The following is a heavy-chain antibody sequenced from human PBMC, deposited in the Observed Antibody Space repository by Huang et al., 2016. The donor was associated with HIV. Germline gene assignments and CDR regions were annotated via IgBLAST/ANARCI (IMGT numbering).Heavy chain of an antibody. D-gene: IGHD1-7*01. CDR2: IKQDESEK. V-gene: IGHV3-7*01. J-gene: IGHJ6*02. CDR1: TFTFGAYW. Sequence: VESGRRSVQPGGSIKLSCVGSTFTFGAYWMSWVRQPQGKGLEWVANIKQDESEKYYVDSVKGRFNISRDNARKVLFLEMDDLRVEDTAIYFCATKTAGMDIWGQGTTVTVSS. CDR3: ATKTAGMDI.